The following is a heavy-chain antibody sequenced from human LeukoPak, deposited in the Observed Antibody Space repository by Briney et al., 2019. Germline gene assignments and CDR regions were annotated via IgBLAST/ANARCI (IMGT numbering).Heavy chain of an antibody. CDR1: GFTFRSHW. CDR3: ARLMGDRTIYDS. Sequence: GGSLRLSCAASGFTFRSHWMSWVRQPPGDELEWVASIKQEGSEKYYVDSVGGRFTVSRDNAKNSLYLQMNSLRAEDTAVYYCARLMGDRTIYDSWGQGTLVTVSS. J-gene: IGHJ4*02. V-gene: IGHV3-7*01. D-gene: IGHD1-26*01. CDR2: IKQEGSEK.